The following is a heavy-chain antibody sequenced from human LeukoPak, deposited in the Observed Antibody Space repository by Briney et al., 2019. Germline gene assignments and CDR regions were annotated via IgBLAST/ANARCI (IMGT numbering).Heavy chain of an antibody. V-gene: IGHV4-59*01. D-gene: IGHD5-12*01. CDR3: ARGGSSGYDPFDY. CDR2: IYYSGST. J-gene: IGHJ4*02. CDR1: GGSISSYY. Sequence: SETLSLTCSVSGGSISSYYWSWIRQPPGKDLEWIGYIYYSGSTNYNPSLKRRVTISVDTSRNQFSLRLSSVIAPDTAVYYCARGGSSGYDPFDYWGQGTLVTVSS.